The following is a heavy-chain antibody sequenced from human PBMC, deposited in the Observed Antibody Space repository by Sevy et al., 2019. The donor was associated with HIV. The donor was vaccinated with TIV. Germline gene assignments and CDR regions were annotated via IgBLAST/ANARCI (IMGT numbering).Heavy chain of an antibody. Sequence: SETLSLTCTVSGGSVSSGSYYWSWIRQPPGKGLEWIGYIYYSGSTNYNPSLKSRVTISVDTSKNQFSLKLSSVTAADTAVYYCARRGYYDTSGWANNYYFDYWGEGTLVTGSS. D-gene: IGHD3-22*01. CDR1: GGSVSSGSYY. V-gene: IGHV4-61*01. CDR2: IYYSGST. CDR3: ARRGYYDTSGWANNYYFDY. J-gene: IGHJ4*02.